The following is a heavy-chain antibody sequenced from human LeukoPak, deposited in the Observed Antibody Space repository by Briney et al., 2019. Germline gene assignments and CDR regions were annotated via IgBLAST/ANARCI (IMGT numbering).Heavy chain of an antibody. CDR1: GFTFSSYG. CDR3: AKDPEIGVVVAPAAMGLGLRNYYYYMDV. CDR2: IRYDGSNK. V-gene: IGHV3-30*02. Sequence: GGSLRLSCAASGFTFSSYGMHWVRQAPGKGLEWVAFIRYDGSNKYYADSVKGRFTISRDNSKNTLYLQMNSLRAEDTAVYYCAKDPEIGVVVAPAAMGLGLRNYYYYMDVWGKGTTVTVSS. J-gene: IGHJ6*03. D-gene: IGHD2-2*01.